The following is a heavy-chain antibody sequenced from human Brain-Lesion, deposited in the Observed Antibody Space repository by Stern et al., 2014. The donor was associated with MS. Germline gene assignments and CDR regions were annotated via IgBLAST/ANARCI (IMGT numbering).Heavy chain of an antibody. CDR1: GGSVSSTSYA. Sequence: QLQLQESGPGLVKPSETLSLTCTVAGGSVSSTSYAWAWIRQPPGKGLEWIGTIYYSGNTYYRPSLKSRPTISLDTSKHPFLLSLRSVTAADTAVYYCAGEEDIRYCSGGSCTGNWFDPWGQGTLVTVSS. D-gene: IGHD2-15*01. V-gene: IGHV4-39*01. J-gene: IGHJ5*02. CDR2: IYYSGNT. CDR3: AGEEDIRYCSGGSCTGNWFDP.